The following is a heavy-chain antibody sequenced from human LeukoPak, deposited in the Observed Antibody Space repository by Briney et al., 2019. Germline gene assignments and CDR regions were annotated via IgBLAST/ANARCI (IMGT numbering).Heavy chain of an antibody. J-gene: IGHJ4*02. CDR3: ARLHLGPTTHFDC. CDR1: GDSISGTSYY. CDR2: IHYSGST. Sequence: PSETLSLTCAVSGDSISGTSYYWGWIRQPPGKGLEWIGIIHYSGSTFYNPSLKSRVTISVDTSKNQISLKLTSVTAADTAVYYCARLHLGPTTHFDCWGQGTLVTVSS. V-gene: IGHV4-39*01. D-gene: IGHD1-26*01.